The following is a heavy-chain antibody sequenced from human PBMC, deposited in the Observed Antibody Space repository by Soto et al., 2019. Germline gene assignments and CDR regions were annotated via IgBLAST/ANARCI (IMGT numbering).Heavy chain of an antibody. CDR3: ARLTLNRIQLWLDPSYYYYGMDV. CDR1: GGSISSGDYY. V-gene: IGHV4-30-4*01. D-gene: IGHD5-18*01. Sequence: SETLSLTCTVSGGSISSGDYYWSWIRQPPGKGLEWIGYIYYSGSTNYNPSLKSRVTISVDTSKNQFSLKLSSVTAADTAVYYCARLTLNRIQLWLDPSYYYYGMDVWGQGTTVTVSS. CDR2: IYYSGST. J-gene: IGHJ6*02.